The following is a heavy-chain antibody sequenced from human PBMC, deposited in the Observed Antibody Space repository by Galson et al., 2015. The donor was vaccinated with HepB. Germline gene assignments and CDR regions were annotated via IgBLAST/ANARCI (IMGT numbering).Heavy chain of an antibody. V-gene: IGHV1-2*06. Sequence: SVKVSCKASGYTFTGYYMHWVRQAPGQGLEWMGRISPNSGGTNHAQKFQGRVTMTRDTSISTAYMELSRLRSDDTAVYYCARGSVAYYYDSRGYYFDYWGQGTLVTVSS. CDR3: ARGSVAYYYDSRGYYFDY. D-gene: IGHD3-22*01. CDR1: GYTFTGYY. J-gene: IGHJ4*02. CDR2: ISPNSGGT.